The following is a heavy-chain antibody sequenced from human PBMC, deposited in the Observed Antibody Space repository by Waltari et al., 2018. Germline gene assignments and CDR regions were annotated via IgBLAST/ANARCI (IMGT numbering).Heavy chain of an antibody. CDR3: AKAAYQEWEPSEANFDY. CDR1: GGSFSGYY. CDR2: INHSGST. J-gene: IGHJ4*02. Sequence: QVQLQQWGAGLLKPSETLSLTCAVYGGSFSGYYWSWIRQPPGKGLEWIGEINHSGSTNYSPSLKSRVTISVDTSKNTLYLQMNSLRAEDTAVYYCAKAAYQEWEPSEANFDYWGQGTLVTVSS. V-gene: IGHV4-34*01. D-gene: IGHD1-26*01.